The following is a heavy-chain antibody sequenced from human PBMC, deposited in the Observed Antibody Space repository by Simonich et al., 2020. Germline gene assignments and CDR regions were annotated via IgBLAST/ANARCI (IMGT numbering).Heavy chain of an antibody. CDR2: IGTAGDT. CDR3: ARGGYSGSYNWFDP. J-gene: IGHJ5*02. CDR1: GFPFSSYD. Sequence: EVQLVESGGGLVQPGGSLRLSCAASGFPFSSYDMHWVRQATGKGLEGVSAIGTAGDTYYPGSVKGRFTISRENAKNSLYLQMNSLRAGDTAVYYCARGGYSGSYNWFDPWGQGTLVTVSS. V-gene: IGHV3-13*01. D-gene: IGHD1-26*01.